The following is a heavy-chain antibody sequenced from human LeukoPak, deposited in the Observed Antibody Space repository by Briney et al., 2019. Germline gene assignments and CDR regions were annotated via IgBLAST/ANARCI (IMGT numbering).Heavy chain of an antibody. V-gene: IGHV1-18*01. CDR1: GYTFTSYG. J-gene: IGHJ4*02. CDR3: ARDYDSSGYHDY. CDR2: ISAYNGNT. Sequence: ASVKVSCKASGYTFTSYGISWVRQAPGQGLEWMGWISAYNGNTNYAQKFQGRVTMTRDTSISTAYMELSRLRSDDTAVYYCARDYDSSGYHDYWGQGTLVTVSS. D-gene: IGHD3-22*01.